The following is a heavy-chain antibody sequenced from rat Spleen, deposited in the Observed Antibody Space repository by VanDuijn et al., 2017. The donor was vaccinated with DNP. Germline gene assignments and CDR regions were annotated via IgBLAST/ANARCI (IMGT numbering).Heavy chain of an antibody. CDR2: INKDSNTI. CDR3: ARHEATEGIDFDY. CDR1: GFIFSNYW. Sequence: EVQLVESGGGPVQPGRSLKLSCVASGFIFSNYWMTWIRQAPGKGLEWIGEINKDSNTINYTPSLEDKFTISRDNAQNTLFLQMNKLGSEDTAIYYCARHEATEGIDFDYWGQGVMVTVSS. J-gene: IGHJ2*01. V-gene: IGHV4-2*01. D-gene: IGHD1-11*01.